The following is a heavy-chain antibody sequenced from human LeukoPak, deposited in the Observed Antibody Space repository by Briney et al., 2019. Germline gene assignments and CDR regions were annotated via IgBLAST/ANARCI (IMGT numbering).Heavy chain of an antibody. CDR3: TTKRRYSSSWYQIFDY. CDR1: GFTFSNAW. V-gene: IGHV3-15*01. D-gene: IGHD6-13*01. Sequence: GGSLRLSCAASGFTFSNAWMSWVRQAPGKGLEWVGRIKSKTDGGTTDYAAPVKGRFTISRDDSKNTLYLQMNRLKTEDTAVYYCTTKRRYSSSWYQIFDYWGQGTLVTVSS. J-gene: IGHJ4*02. CDR2: IKSKTDGGTT.